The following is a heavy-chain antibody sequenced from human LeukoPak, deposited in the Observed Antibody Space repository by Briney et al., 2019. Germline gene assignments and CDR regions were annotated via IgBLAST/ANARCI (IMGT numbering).Heavy chain of an antibody. CDR3: ASSIVIVPAAHFDY. J-gene: IGHJ4*02. CDR2: ISYEGSNI. Sequence: GGSLTPSCSASSLTFTSYAVQWVRQAPGKGMEWLTDISYEGSNIYYADSVKGRFTISRDNSKNTLYLQMNNLRAEDTAVYYCASSIVIVPAAHFDYWGQGTLVTVSS. D-gene: IGHD2-2*01. V-gene: IGHV3-30*04. CDR1: SLTFTSYA.